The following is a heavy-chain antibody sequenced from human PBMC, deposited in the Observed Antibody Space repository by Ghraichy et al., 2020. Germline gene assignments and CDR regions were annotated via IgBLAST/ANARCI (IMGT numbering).Heavy chain of an antibody. Sequence: SETLSLTCTVSGGSISTYYWSWVRQSPGEGLEWIAHIYSGGEYGVRARYNPSLESRLSISLDTSNDQFSLRLSSLTAADSAIYYCASGSLYDFCSGYSYPIDYWGQGILVTVSS. CDR1: GGSISTYY. V-gene: IGHV4-59*13. CDR2: IYSGGEYGVRA. D-gene: IGHD3-3*01. J-gene: IGHJ4*02. CDR3: ASGSLYDFCSGYSYPIDY.